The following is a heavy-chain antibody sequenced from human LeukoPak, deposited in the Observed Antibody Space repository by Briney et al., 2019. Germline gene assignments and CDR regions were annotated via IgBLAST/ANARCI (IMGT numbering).Heavy chain of an antibody. J-gene: IGHJ4*02. V-gene: IGHV3-48*01. CDR1: GFTFSSYS. D-gene: IGHD3-22*01. CDR3: AREGYYDSSGYDSPFGY. Sequence: GGSLRLSCAASGFTFSSYSMNWVRQAPGKGLGWVSYISSSSSTIYYADSVKGRFTISRDNAKNSLYLQMNSLRAEDTAVYYCAREGYYDSSGYDSPFGYWGQGTLVTVSS. CDR2: ISSSSSTI.